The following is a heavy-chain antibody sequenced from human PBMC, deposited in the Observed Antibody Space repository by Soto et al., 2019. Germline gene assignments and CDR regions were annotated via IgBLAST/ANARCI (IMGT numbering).Heavy chain of an antibody. J-gene: IGHJ4*02. CDR2: LVVGSGNT. CDR3: ARAHCANGVCYDDY. Sequence: ASVKVSCKTSGFMFTSSAVQWVRQARGQRLEWIGWLVVGSGNTHYAQHFQERVTLTRDMSTGTAYMELSSLRSEDTAVYYCARAHCANGVCYDDYWGPGTLVTVSS. D-gene: IGHD2-8*01. V-gene: IGHV1-58*01. CDR1: GFMFTSSA.